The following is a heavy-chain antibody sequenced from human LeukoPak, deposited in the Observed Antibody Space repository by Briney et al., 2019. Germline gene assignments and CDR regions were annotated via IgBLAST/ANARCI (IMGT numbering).Heavy chain of an antibody. D-gene: IGHD5-24*01. V-gene: IGHV1-46*01. CDR3: ARIRDGYNDAYDI. CDR1: GYTFTKSY. Sequence: ASVKVSCKASGYTFTKSYIHWVRQAPGQRLEWMGLINPGGDNTNYAQNFQGRVTMTSDTSARTVYMELSSLRSEDTAIYYCARIRDGYNDAYDIWGQGAVVTVPS. CDR2: INPGGDNT. J-gene: IGHJ3*02.